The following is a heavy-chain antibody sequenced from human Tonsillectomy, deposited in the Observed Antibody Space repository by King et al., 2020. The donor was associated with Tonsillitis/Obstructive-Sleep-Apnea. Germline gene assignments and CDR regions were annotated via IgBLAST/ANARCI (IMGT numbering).Heavy chain of an antibody. V-gene: IGHV3-21*01. Sequence: QLVQSGGGLVKPGGSLRLSCAASGFTFSSYSMNWVRPAPGKGLEWGSSISSSRCYIYYADSVKGRFTISRDNAKNSPYLQMNSLGAEDTAVYYCARGFTPGGDYWGQGTLVTVSS. J-gene: IGHJ4*02. D-gene: IGHD3-10*01. CDR2: ISSSRCYI. CDR3: ARGFTPGGDY. CDR1: GFTFSSYS.